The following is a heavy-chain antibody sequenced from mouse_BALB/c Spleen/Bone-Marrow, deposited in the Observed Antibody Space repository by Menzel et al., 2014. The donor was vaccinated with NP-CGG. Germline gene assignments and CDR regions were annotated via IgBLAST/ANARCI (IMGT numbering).Heavy chain of an antibody. CDR3: ATERDSFDH. CDR2: INPYNDGT. V-gene: IGHV1-14*01. Sequence: QLQQSGPELVKPGASVKMSCKASGYTFSSYIMHWVKQKPGQGLEWIGYINPYNDGTNYNEKFKGKATLTSDKSSSTAYMELSSLTSEDSAIYSSATERDSFDHWGPGPTLTVS. J-gene: IGHJ2*01. CDR1: GYTFSSYI.